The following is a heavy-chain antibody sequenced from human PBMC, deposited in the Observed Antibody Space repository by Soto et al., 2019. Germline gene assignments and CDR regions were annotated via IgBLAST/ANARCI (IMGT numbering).Heavy chain of an antibody. CDR1: GGPISSGDYY. Sequence: SETLSLTCTVSGGPISSGDYYWSWIRQPPGKGLEWIGYIYYSGSTYYNPSLKSRVTISVDTSKNQFSLKLSSVTAADTAVYYCARVPPSMVRGVIMMAFDIWGQGTMVT. CDR3: ARVPPSMVRGVIMMAFDI. V-gene: IGHV4-30-4*01. J-gene: IGHJ3*02. CDR2: IYYSGST. D-gene: IGHD3-10*01.